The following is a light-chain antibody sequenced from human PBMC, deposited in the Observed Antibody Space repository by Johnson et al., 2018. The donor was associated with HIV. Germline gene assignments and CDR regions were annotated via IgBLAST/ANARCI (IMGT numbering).Light chain of an antibody. CDR1: SSNIENYF. CDR2: EDY. CDR3: GVWDASLSPHYV. V-gene: IGLV1-51*02. J-gene: IGLJ1*01. Sequence: QSVLTQPPSVSAAPGQRVNISCSGHSSNIENYFVSWYQQLPGAAPRLLIYEDYKRPSGIPDRFSGSKSGASATLGITGLQTGDEADYSCGVWDASLSPHYVFGTGTTITVL.